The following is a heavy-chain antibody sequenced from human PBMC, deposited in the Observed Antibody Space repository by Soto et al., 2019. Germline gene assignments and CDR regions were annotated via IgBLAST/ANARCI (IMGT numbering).Heavy chain of an antibody. CDR2: TSYDGSNK. V-gene: IGHV3-30-3*01. CDR1: GFTFSSYA. J-gene: IGHJ4*02. D-gene: IGHD6-19*01. Sequence: GGSLRLSCAASGFTFSSYAMHWVRQAPGKGLEWVAVTSYDGSNKYYADSVKGRFTISRDNSKNTLYLQMNSLRAEDTAVYYCARESCPMQWLAILDYWGQGTLVTVSS. CDR3: ARESCPMQWLAILDY.